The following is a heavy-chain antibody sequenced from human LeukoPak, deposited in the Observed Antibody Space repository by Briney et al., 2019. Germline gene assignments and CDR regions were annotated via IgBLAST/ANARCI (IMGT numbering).Heavy chain of an antibody. D-gene: IGHD1-26*01. J-gene: IGHJ4*02. CDR3: ARAASGSYPGYFDY. V-gene: IGHV3-7*01. CDR2: IKQDGSAK. Sequence: PGGSLRLSCAASGFTFSSYWMSWVRQAPGKGLEWVANIKQDGSAKCSVDSVKGRFTISRDNAKNSLYLQMNSLRAEDTAVYYCARAASGSYPGYFDYWGQGTLVTVSS. CDR1: GFTFSSYW.